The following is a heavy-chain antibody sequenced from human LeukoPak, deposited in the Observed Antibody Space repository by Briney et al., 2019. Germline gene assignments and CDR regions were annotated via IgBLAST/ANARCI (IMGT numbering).Heavy chain of an antibody. Sequence: GASVKVSCKASEYTFTGYYMHWVRQAPGQGLEWMGWINPNSGGTNYAQKFQGRVTMTRDTSISTAYMELSRLRSDDTAVYYCARSGLWFGESHNWFDPWGQGTLVTVSS. V-gene: IGHV1-2*02. J-gene: IGHJ5*02. CDR2: INPNSGGT. CDR3: ARSGLWFGESHNWFDP. D-gene: IGHD3-10*01. CDR1: EYTFTGYY.